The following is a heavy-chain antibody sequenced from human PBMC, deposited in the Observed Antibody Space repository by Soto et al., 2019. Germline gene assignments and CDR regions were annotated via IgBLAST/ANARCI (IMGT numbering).Heavy chain of an antibody. CDR2: ISGSGGTT. CDR3: AKRLPHDYGFDY. CDR1: GFTFKNSA. J-gene: IGHJ4*02. Sequence: GSLRLSCAASGFTFKNSAMSWVRQAPGKGLEWVSAISGSGGTTFYADSVKGRFTISRDNSKNTLYLQMNSPRAEDTAIYYCAKRLPHDYGFDYWGQGALVTVSS. V-gene: IGHV3-23*01. D-gene: IGHD4-17*01.